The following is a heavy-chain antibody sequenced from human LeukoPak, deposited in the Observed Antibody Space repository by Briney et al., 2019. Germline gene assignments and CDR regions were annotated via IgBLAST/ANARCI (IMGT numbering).Heavy chain of an antibody. D-gene: IGHD2-15*01. CDR3: AKNSGGTCYSHLDY. J-gene: IGHJ4*02. CDR1: GFTFSSYG. CDR2: ISGSGGST. V-gene: IGHV3-23*01. Sequence: PGGSLRLSCAASGFTFSSYGMTWGRQAPGKGLEWVSGISGSGGSTYYEDSVKGRFTISRDNSKNTLYLQMNSLRAEDTAVYYCAKNSGGTCYSHLDYWGQGTLVTVSS.